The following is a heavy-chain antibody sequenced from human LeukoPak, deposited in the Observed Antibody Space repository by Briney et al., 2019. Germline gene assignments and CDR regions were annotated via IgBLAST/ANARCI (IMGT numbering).Heavy chain of an antibody. V-gene: IGHV1-69*04. CDR3: ARDSGTAMPRYYYYMDV. CDR1: GGTFSSYA. J-gene: IGHJ6*03. CDR2: IIPILGIA. D-gene: IGHD5-18*01. Sequence: GASVKVSCKASGGTFSSYAISWVRQAPGQGLEWMGRIIPILGIANYAQKFQGRVTITADKSTSTAYMELSSLRSEDTAVYYCARDSGTAMPRYYYYMDVWGKGTTVTVSS.